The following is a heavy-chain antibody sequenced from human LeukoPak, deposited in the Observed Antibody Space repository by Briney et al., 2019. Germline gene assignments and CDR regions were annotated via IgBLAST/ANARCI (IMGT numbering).Heavy chain of an antibody. CDR2: IILIFGTA. V-gene: IGHV1-69*05. D-gene: IGHD5-24*01. CDR3: ARSRDGYSIKKPYFDY. Sequence: ASVKVSCKASGCTFSSYAISWMRQAPGQGLEWMGGIILIFGTANYAQKVQGRVTITTDESTSPANMELSSLRSEDTAVYYCARSRDGYSIKKPYFDYWGQGTLVTVSS. CDR1: GCTFSSYA. J-gene: IGHJ4*02.